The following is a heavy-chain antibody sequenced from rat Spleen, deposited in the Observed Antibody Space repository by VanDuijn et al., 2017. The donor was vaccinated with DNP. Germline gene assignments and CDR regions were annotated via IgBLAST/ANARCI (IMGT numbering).Heavy chain of an antibody. Sequence: EVQLQESGPGLVKPSQSLSLTCSVTGYSITSSYRWNWIRKFPGNKLEWMGHINGAGSTNYNPSLKSRISITRDTSKNQFFLRVNSVTSEDTATYYCVRLEFSGYKSFVYWGQGTLVTVSS. J-gene: IGHJ3*01. V-gene: IGHV3-3*01. CDR2: INGAGST. CDR1: GYSITSSYR. D-gene: IGHD1-9*01. CDR3: VRLEFSGYKSFVY.